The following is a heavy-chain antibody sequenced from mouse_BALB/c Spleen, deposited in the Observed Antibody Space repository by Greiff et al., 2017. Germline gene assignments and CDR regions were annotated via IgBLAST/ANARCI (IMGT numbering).Heavy chain of an antibody. CDR1: GYTFTSYW. Sequence: LQQPGSELVRPGASVKLSCKASGYTFTSYWMHWVKQRPGQGLEWIGNIYPGSGSTNYDEKFKSKATLTVDTSSSTAYMQLSSLTSEDSAVYYCTREEDTMITPCAYWGQGTLVTVSA. J-gene: IGHJ3*01. CDR2: IYPGSGST. D-gene: IGHD2-4*01. V-gene: IGHV1S22*01. CDR3: TREEDTMITPCAY.